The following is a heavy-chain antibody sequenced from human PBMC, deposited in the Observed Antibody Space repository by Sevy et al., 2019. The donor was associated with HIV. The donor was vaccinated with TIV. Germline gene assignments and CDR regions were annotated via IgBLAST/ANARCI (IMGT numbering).Heavy chain of an antibody. CDR3: AGENAWGRGYS. D-gene: IGHD1-26*01. Sequence: SETLSLTCTVSGGSITSLYWNWIRQPPGEGLEWIANIYYNGNINYNPSLKSRVTLSLDTSKNQFSLRLSSVTAADTAMYYCAGENAWGRGYSWGQGTLVTVSS. CDR1: GGSITSLY. CDR2: IYYNGNI. J-gene: IGHJ4*02. V-gene: IGHV4-59*08.